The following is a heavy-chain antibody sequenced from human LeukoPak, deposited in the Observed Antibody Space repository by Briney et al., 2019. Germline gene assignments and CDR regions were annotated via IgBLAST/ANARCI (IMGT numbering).Heavy chain of an antibody. CDR1: GGSISSYY. D-gene: IGHD1-26*01. Sequence: SETLSLTCTVSGGSISSYYWSWIRQPPGKGLEWIGYISYSGSTDYNPSLKSRVTISLDTSKNQFSLRLSSVTAADTAVYYYARETRLHSGSYSDDAFDIWGQGTMVTVSS. V-gene: IGHV4-59*01. CDR2: ISYSGST. J-gene: IGHJ3*02. CDR3: ARETRLHSGSYSDDAFDI.